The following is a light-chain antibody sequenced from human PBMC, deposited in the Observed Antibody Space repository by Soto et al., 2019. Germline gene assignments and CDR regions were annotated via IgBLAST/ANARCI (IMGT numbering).Light chain of an antibody. J-gene: IGLJ3*02. V-gene: IGLV2-23*01. CDR3: SSYAGSSTLV. Sequence: QSALTQPASVSGSPGQSITISCTGTSSDVGSYNLVSWYQQHPGKAPELMIYEGSKRPSGVSNRFSGSTSGNTASLTISGLQAEVEADYYCSSYAGSSTLVFGGGTKLTVL. CDR1: SSDVGSYNL. CDR2: EGS.